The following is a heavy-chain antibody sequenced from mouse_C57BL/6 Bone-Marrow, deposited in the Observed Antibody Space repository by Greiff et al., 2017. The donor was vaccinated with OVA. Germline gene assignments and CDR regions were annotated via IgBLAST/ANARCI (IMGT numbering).Heavy chain of an antibody. CDR2: INPYNGGT. D-gene: IGHD1-1*01. Sequence: EVQLQQSGPVLVKPGASVKMSCKASGYTFTDYYMNWVKQSHGKSLEWIGVINPYNGGTSYNQKFKGKATLTVDKSSSTAYMELNSLTSEDSAVYYSARSIYIYYDRYFDVWGTGTTVTVSS. J-gene: IGHJ1*03. CDR3: ARSIYIYYDRYFDV. CDR1: GYTFTDYY. V-gene: IGHV1-19*01.